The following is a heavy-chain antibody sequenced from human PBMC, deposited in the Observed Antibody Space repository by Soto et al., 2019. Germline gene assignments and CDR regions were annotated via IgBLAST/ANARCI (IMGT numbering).Heavy chain of an antibody. D-gene: IGHD3-3*01. V-gene: IGHV3-30*18. CDR2: ISYDGSNK. CDR3: AKVPSLYDFWSGLLD. J-gene: IGHJ4*02. Sequence: GGSLRLSCAASGFTFSIYGMHWVRQAPGKGLEWVAVISYDGSNKYYADSVKGRFTISRDDSKNTLYLQMNSLRAEDTAVYYCAKVPSLYDFWSGLLDWRLGTLVTVAS. CDR1: GFTFSIYG.